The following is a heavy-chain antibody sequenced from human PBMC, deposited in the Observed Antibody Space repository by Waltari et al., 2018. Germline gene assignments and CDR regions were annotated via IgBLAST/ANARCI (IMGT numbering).Heavy chain of an antibody. CDR3: ARSSPSRMVATDY. J-gene: IGHJ4*02. CDR2: INAGNGNT. D-gene: IGHD5-12*01. CDR1: GYPFTSYA. V-gene: IGHV1-3*01. Sequence: QVQLVQSGAEVKKPGASVKVSCKASGYPFTSYAMHWVRQAPGQRLEWMGWINAGNGNTKYSQKFQGRVTITRDTSASTAYMELSSLRSEDTAVYYCARSSPSRMVATDYWGQGTLVTVSS.